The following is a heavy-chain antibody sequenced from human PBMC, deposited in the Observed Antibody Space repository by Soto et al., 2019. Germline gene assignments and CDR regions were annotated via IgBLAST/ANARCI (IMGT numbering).Heavy chain of an antibody. CDR1: GYTFTSYD. J-gene: IGHJ4*02. V-gene: IGHV1-69*13. CDR2: IIPIFGTA. Sequence: SVKVSCKASGYTFTSYDISWVRQAPGQGLEWMGGIIPIFGTANYAQKFQGRVTITADESTSTAYMELSSLRSEDTAVYYCASTKLGYCSSTSCGYFDYWGQGTLVTVSS. D-gene: IGHD2-2*01. CDR3: ASTKLGYCSSTSCGYFDY.